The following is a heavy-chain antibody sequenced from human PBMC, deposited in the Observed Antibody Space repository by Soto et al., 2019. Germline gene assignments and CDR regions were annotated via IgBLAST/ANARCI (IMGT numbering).Heavy chain of an antibody. CDR3: AHRPPPHGIDCSSTSCYQI. CDR2: IYWNDDK. D-gene: IGHD2-2*01. Sequence: SGPTLVNPTQTLTLTCTFSGFSLSTSGVGVGWIRQPPGKALEWLALIYWNDDKRYSPSLKSRLTITKDTSKNQVVLTMTNMDPVDTATYYCAHRPPPHGIDCSSTSCYQIWGQGTLVTVSS. CDR1: GFSLSTSGVG. J-gene: IGHJ4*02. V-gene: IGHV2-5*01.